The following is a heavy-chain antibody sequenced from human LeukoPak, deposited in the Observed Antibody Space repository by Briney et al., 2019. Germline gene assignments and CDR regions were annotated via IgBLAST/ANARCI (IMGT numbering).Heavy chain of an antibody. V-gene: IGHV4-39*07. J-gene: IGHJ4*02. D-gene: IGHD5-18*01. CDR1: GGSISSSSYY. CDR2: IYYSGST. Sequence: SETLSLTCTVSGGSISSSSYYWGWIRQPPGKGLEWIGSIYYSGSTYYNPSLKSRVTISVDTSKNQFSLKLSSVTAADTAVYYCARGYSYGFYFDYWGQGTLVTVSS. CDR3: ARGYSYGFYFDY.